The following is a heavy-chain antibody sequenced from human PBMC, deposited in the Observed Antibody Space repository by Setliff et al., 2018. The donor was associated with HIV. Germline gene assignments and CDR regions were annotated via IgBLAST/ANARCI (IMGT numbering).Heavy chain of an antibody. Sequence: ASVKVSCKASGYTFTSYGISWVRQAPGQGLEWMGWISAYNGNTNYAQKLQGRLTMTRDTSTSTVHMDLSSLRSEDTAIYYCAKDSVSGWNNWFDPWGQGTLVTVSS. J-gene: IGHJ5*02. CDR1: GYTFTSYG. V-gene: IGHV1-18*01. CDR3: AKDSVSGWNNWFDP. CDR2: ISAYNGNT. D-gene: IGHD6-19*01.